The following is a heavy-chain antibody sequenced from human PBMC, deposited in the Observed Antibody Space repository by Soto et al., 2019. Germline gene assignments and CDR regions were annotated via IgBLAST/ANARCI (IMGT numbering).Heavy chain of an antibody. CDR2: INDSGST. D-gene: IGHD3-16*01. V-gene: IGHV4-34*01. Sequence: PSETLSLTCAVSCGSFRGYFWSWIRQSPDKGLEWIGEINDSGSTYYNPSFKSRLTISVDTSKSQISLKLTSVTAADSAVYYCQGGDFWGQGTRVTVSS. J-gene: IGHJ4*02. CDR1: CGSFRGYF. CDR3: QGGDF.